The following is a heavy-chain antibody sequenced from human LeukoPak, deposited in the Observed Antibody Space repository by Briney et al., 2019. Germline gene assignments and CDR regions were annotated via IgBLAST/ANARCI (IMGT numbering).Heavy chain of an antibody. CDR1: GGSFSGYY. D-gene: IGHD3-3*01. CDR3: ARESQDYDFWSGYYFLYYMDV. J-gene: IGHJ6*03. Sequence: SETLSLTCAVYGGSFSGYYWSWIRQPPGKGLEWIGEINHSGSTNYNPSLKSRVTISVDTSKNQFSLKLSSVTAADTAVYYCARESQDYDFWSGYYFLYYMDVWGKGTTVTVSS. V-gene: IGHV4-34*01. CDR2: INHSGST.